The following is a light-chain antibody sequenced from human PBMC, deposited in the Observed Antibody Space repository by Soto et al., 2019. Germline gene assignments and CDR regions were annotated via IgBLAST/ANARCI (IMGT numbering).Light chain of an antibody. CDR3: QQYGTSPYT. J-gene: IGKJ2*01. CDR2: GAS. V-gene: IGKV3-20*01. CDR1: QSVSSSY. Sequence: EIVLTQSPGTLSLSPGERATLSCRASQSVSSSYLAWYQQKPGQAPRLLIYGASSRATGIPDRFSGSGSGTDFTLPISRLEPEDFAVYYCQQYGTSPYTFGHGTKLEIK.